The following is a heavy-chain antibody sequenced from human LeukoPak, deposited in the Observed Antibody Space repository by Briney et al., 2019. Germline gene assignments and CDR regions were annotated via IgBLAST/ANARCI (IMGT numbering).Heavy chain of an antibody. CDR1: GFTFDDYA. D-gene: IGHD6-19*01. V-gene: IGHV3-9*03. Sequence: GRSLRLSCAASGFTFDDYAMHWVRQAPGEGLEWVSGISWNSGSIGYADSVKGRFTISRDNAKNSLYLQMNSLRAEDMALYYCAKDVGQWLVRGYFDYWGQGTLVTVSS. J-gene: IGHJ4*02. CDR3: AKDVGQWLVRGYFDY. CDR2: ISWNSGSI.